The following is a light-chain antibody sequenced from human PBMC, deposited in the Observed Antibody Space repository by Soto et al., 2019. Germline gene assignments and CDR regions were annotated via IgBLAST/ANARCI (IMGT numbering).Light chain of an antibody. J-gene: IGKJ1*01. CDR1: QGIKSY. CDR3: QQYYSYPLE. Sequence: AIQLTQSPTSLSASIGDRVTITCRASQGIKSYVAWYQQRPGKAPKLLIYAASTLQSGVPSRFSGSGSGTDFTLTISCLQSEDFATYYCQQYYSYPLEFGQGTKVDIK. CDR2: AAS. V-gene: IGKV1-8*01.